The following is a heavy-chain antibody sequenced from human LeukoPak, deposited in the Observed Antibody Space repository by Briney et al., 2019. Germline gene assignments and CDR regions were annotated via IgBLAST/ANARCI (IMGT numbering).Heavy chain of an antibody. V-gene: IGHV4-61*02. CDR1: GGSISSNSYY. D-gene: IGHD2-15*01. J-gene: IGHJ4*02. CDR2: IYTSGST. CDR3: ARDSPPAHCSGGSCYFDY. Sequence: SQTLSLTCTVSGGSISSNSYYWSWIRQPAGKGLEWIGRIYTSGSTDYNPSLKSRVTISKDTSKNEFSLKLSSVTAADTAVYYCARDSPPAHCSGGSCYFDYWGQGTLVTVSS.